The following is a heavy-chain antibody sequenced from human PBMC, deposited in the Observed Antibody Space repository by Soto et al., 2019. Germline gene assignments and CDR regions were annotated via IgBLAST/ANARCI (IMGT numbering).Heavy chain of an antibody. CDR2: ISAYNGNT. V-gene: IGHV1-18*01. D-gene: IGHD3-10*01. J-gene: IGHJ4*02. Sequence: SVKVSCKASGYMFVTYGINWVRQAPGQGLEWMGWISAYNGNTKYAQNLQGRVTMTTDASTSTAYMEMRSLRSDDTAVYYCARDLGGSGSYYTDYWGPGTLVTVSS. CDR1: GYMFVTYG. CDR3: ARDLGGSGSYYTDY.